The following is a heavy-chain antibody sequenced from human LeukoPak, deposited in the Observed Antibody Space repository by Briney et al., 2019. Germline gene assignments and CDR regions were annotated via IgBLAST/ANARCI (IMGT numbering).Heavy chain of an antibody. D-gene: IGHD3-22*01. V-gene: IGHV1-46*01. J-gene: IGHJ3*02. CDR2: MNPSGGTT. CDR1: GDTFTNYY. Sequence: GASVKVSCKASGDTFTNYYMHWVRQAPGQGLEWMGVMNPSGGTTTYAQKFQGRVTITADESTSTAYMELSSLRSEDTAVYYCATGRGDSSVDDAFDIWGQGTMVTVPS. CDR3: ATGRGDSSVDDAFDI.